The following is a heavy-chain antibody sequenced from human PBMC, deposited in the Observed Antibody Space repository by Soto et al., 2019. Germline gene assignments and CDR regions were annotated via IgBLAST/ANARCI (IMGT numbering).Heavy chain of an antibody. Sequence: SENLSLTCTVSAGFISRSNWLRWLRQPPGKGLEWIGEIYHSGSTNYNPSLKSRVTISVDKSKNQFSLKLSSVTAADTAVYYCAGGMEGATSLFDYWGQGTLVTGS. CDR2: IYHSGST. CDR1: AGFISRSNW. CDR3: AGGMEGATSLFDY. V-gene: IGHV4-4*02. D-gene: IGHD1-26*01. J-gene: IGHJ4*02.